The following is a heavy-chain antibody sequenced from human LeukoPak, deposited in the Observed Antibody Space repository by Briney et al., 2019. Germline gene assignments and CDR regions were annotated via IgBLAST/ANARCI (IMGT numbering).Heavy chain of an antibody. CDR1: GYTFTGYY. V-gene: IGHV1-46*01. CDR3: VRADDQHFDY. D-gene: IGHD3-3*01. Sequence: ASVKVSCKASGYTFTGYYMHWVRQAPGQGLEWMGIINPSGDSTDYAQNFQGRVSMTRDTSTSTVYMEVSSLRSEDTAVYYCVRADDQHFDYWGQGTLVTVSS. CDR2: INPSGDST. J-gene: IGHJ4*02.